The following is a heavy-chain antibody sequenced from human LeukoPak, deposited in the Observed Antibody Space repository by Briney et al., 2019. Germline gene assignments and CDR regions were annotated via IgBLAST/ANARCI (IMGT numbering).Heavy chain of an antibody. CDR1: GFTVSSNY. CDR3: ARASPLGYCTNGVCSEFDY. CDR2: ISSSSSYI. V-gene: IGHV3-21*01. Sequence: PGGSLRLSCAASGFTVSSNYMSWVRQAPGKGLEWVSSISSSSSYICYADSVKGRFTISRDNAKNSLYLQMNSLRAEDTAVYYCARASPLGYCTNGVCSEFDYWGQGTLVTVSS. D-gene: IGHD2-8*01. J-gene: IGHJ4*02.